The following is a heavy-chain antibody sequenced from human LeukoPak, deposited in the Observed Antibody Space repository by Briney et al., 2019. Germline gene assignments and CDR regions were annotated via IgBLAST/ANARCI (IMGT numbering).Heavy chain of an antibody. CDR1: GGSISSSSYY. D-gene: IGHD2-21*01. Sequence: SETLSLTCTVSGGSISSSSYYWGWIRQPPGKGLEWIGSIYYSGSTYYNPSLKSRVTISVDTSKNQFSLKLSSVTAADTAVYYCARDVDNDAFDIWGQGTMVTVSS. J-gene: IGHJ3*02. V-gene: IGHV4-39*02. CDR2: IYYSGST. CDR3: ARDVDNDAFDI.